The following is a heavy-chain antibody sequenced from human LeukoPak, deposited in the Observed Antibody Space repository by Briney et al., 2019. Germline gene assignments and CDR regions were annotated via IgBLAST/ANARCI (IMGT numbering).Heavy chain of an antibody. Sequence: ASVKVSCKASGYTFTSYYMHWVRQAPGQGPEWMGWISAYNGNTEYAQKLQGRVTMTTDASTSTAYMELRSLRSDDTAVYYCARAAISTRYYHYYGMDVWGQGTTVTVSS. CDR1: GYTFTSYY. CDR3: ARAAISTRYYHYYGMDV. CDR2: ISAYNGNT. D-gene: IGHD2-21*01. V-gene: IGHV1-18*04. J-gene: IGHJ6*02.